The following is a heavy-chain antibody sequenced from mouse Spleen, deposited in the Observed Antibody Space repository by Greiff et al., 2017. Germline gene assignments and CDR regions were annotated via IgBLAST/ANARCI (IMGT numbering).Heavy chain of an antibody. CDR3: ARGGGNYVYFDY. CDR1: GYTFTSYY. CDR2: IYPGNVNT. J-gene: IGHJ2*01. V-gene: IGHV1S56*01. Sequence: VQLQQSGPELVKPGASVRISCKASGYTFTSYYIHWVKQRPGQGLEWIGWIYPGNVNTKYNEKFNGKATLTADKSSSTAYMQLSSLTSEDSAVYFCARGGGNYVYFDYWGQGTTLTVSS. D-gene: IGHD2-1*01.